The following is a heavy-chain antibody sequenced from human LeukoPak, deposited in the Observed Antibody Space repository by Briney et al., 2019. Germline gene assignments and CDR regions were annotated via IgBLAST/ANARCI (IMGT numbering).Heavy chain of an antibody. CDR2: ISYDGSNK. CDR3: ARDSKNYCSGGSCYSSRYYYGMDV. J-gene: IGHJ6*02. Sequence: GGSLRLSCAASGFTFSSYAMHWVRQAPGKGLEWVAVISYDGSNKYYADSVKGRLTISRDNSKNTLYLQMNSLRAEDTAVYYCARDSKNYCSGGSCYSSRYYYGMDVWGQGTTVTVSS. V-gene: IGHV3-30-3*01. CDR1: GFTFSSYA. D-gene: IGHD2-15*01.